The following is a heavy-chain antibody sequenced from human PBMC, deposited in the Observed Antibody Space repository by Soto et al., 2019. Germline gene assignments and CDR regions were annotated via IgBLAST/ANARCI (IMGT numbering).Heavy chain of an antibody. V-gene: IGHV3-30-3*01. J-gene: IGHJ4*01. CDR1: GFTFSNYA. CDR2: ITYDGSKK. CDR3: AREERGYMVGY. D-gene: IGHD6-13*01. Sequence: QVQLVESGGDVVQPGRSLRLSFAASGFTFSNYAMHWVRRAPGKGLEWVALITYDGSKKYYADSVKGRFTISRDKSSNTLDLQMNSLRPEDTAMYYCAREERGYMVGYWGQGTLVTVSS.